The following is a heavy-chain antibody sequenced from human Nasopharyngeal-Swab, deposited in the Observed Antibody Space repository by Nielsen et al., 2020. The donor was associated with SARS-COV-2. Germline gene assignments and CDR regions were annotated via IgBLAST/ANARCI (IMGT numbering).Heavy chain of an antibody. D-gene: IGHD1-20*01. CDR2: ITEDGSEK. V-gene: IGHV3-7*03. Sequence: GGSLRLSCAASGFTFGNYWMSWVRQAPGKRLEWVANITEDGSEKDYLDSVKGRFTISRDNIKNSLYLQMNSLRVEDTAVYFCARLPRNNWRLDSWGQGILVTVSS. CDR3: ARLPRNNWRLDS. CDR1: GFTFGNYW. J-gene: IGHJ4*02.